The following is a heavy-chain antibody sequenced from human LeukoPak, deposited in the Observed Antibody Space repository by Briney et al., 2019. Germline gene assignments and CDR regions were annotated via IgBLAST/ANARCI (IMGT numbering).Heavy chain of an antibody. CDR1: GFTFSSYA. V-gene: IGHV3-23*01. D-gene: IGHD3-10*01. Sequence: PGGSLRLSCAASGFTFSSYAMSWVRQAPGKGLEWAAAMSGSGGSTHYADSVKGRFTIYRDNSKNTLYLQMNSLRAEDTAVYYCAKEEGDITMVRGVIAFDYWGQGSLVTVSS. CDR2: MSGSGGST. J-gene: IGHJ4*02. CDR3: AKEEGDITMVRGVIAFDY.